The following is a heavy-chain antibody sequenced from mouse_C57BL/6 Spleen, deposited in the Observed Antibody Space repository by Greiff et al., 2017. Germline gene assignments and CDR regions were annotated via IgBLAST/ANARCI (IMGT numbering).Heavy chain of an antibody. D-gene: IGHD2-3*01. J-gene: IGHJ3*01. V-gene: IGHV1-15*01. Sequence: QVQLQQSGAELVRPGASVTLSCKASGYTFTDYEMHWVKQTPVHGLEWIGAIDPETGGTAYNQKFKGKAILTADKSSSTAYMELRSLTSEDSAVYYCTRDGYWAYWGQGTLVTVSA. CDR3: TRDGYWAY. CDR1: GYTFTDYE. CDR2: IDPETGGT.